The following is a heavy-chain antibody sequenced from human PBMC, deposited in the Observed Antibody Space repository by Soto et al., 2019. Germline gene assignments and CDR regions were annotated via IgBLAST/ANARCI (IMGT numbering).Heavy chain of an antibody. Sequence: QVQLVESGGGLVKPAGSLRLSCAASGFTFSAYYMSWIRQAPGNGLEWVSYISDSGSLTHYGDSVKGRFTISRDNAKASLYLQMDSLRAEDTAIYYCARALVLGVGALSQWGQGTLVTVSS. CDR1: GFTFSAYY. CDR3: ARALVLGVGALSQ. CDR2: ISDSGSLT. V-gene: IGHV3-11*01. D-gene: IGHD1-26*01. J-gene: IGHJ4*02.